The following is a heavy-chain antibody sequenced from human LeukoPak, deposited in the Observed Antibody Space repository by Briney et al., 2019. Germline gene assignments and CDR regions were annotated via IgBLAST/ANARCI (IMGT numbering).Heavy chain of an antibody. D-gene: IGHD6-19*01. CDR2: ISGSGGST. Sequence: GGALRLSCAASGFTFSSYGMSWVRQAPGKGLEWVSAISGSGGSTYYADSVKGRFTISRDNAKNSLYLQMNSLRAEDTAVYYCARDPPPGYSSGWYIPFMGAFDIWGQGTMVTVSS. CDR3: ARDPPPGYSSGWYIPFMGAFDI. V-gene: IGHV3-23*01. J-gene: IGHJ3*02. CDR1: GFTFSSYG.